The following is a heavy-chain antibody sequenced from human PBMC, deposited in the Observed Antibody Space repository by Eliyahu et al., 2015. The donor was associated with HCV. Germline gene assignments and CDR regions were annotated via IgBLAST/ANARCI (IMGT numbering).Heavy chain of an antibody. CDR1: GGSLSSASYY. CDR2: ISYSGST. Sequence: QVQLQESGPGLVKPSQTLSLTCTVSGGSLSSASYYWNWIRPPPGKGPDRIGDISYSGSTYYNPSLKSRVAISLDTSKRQFSLKLTSVTAADTAVYYCARGGDYGRSVNDYWGQGTLVTVSS. CDR3: ARGGDYGRSVNDY. V-gene: IGHV4-31*03. J-gene: IGHJ4*02. D-gene: IGHD4-17*01.